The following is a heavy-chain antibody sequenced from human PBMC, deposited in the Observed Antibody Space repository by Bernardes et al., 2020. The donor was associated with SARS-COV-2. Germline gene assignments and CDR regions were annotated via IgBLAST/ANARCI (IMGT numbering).Heavy chain of an antibody. J-gene: IGHJ4*02. CDR3: GRDLGGEGGY. V-gene: IGHV3-74*01. D-gene: IGHD2-21*01. CDR1: GFTFSRYW. CDR2: TNEDGSIT. Sequence: ILSCAASGFTFSRYWMHWVRQAPGTGLVWVSRTNEDGSITNYADSVKGRFTISRDNAKNTLYLQVNSLTDEDTGVYYCGRDLGGEGGYWGQGTLVTVSS.